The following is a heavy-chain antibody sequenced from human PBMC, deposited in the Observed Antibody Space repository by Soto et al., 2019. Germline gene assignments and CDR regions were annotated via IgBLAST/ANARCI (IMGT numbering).Heavy chain of an antibody. D-gene: IGHD1-1*01. Sequence: GPPVKVSCKASGGTFSSYAISWVRQAPGQGLEWMGGIIPIFGTANYAQKFQGRVTITADESTSTAYMELSSLRSEDTAVYYCANPTGTYYYYYGMDVWGQGTTVTVSS. CDR1: GGTFSSYA. CDR3: ANPTGTYYYYYGMDV. J-gene: IGHJ6*02. CDR2: IIPIFGTA. V-gene: IGHV1-69*13.